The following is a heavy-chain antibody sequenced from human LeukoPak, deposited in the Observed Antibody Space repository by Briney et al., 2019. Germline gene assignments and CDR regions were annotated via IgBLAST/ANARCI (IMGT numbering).Heavy chain of an antibody. V-gene: IGHV4-39*01. CDR2: IYYSGST. D-gene: IGHD3-16*02. CDR1: GGSISSSSYY. Sequence: SSETLSLTCTVSGGSISSSSYYWGWIRQPPGKGLEWIGSIYYSGSTYYNPSLKSRVTISVDTSKNQFSLKLSSVTAADTAVYYCASRDYVWGSYHPAHWGQGTLVTVSS. CDR3: ASRDYVWGSYHPAH. J-gene: IGHJ4*02.